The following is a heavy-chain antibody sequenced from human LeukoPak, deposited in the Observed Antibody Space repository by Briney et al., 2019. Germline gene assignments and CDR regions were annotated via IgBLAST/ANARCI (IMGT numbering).Heavy chain of an antibody. J-gene: IGHJ4*02. CDR3: ARNLDSYGTYYFDY. D-gene: IGHD5-18*01. CDR2: ISAYNGNT. Sequence: ASVKVSCKASGYTFTSYGISWVQQAPGQGLEWMGWISAYNGNTNYAQKLQGRVTMTTDTSTSTAYMELRSLRSDDTAVYYCARNLDSYGTYYFDYWGQGTLVTVSS. V-gene: IGHV1-18*01. CDR1: GYTFTSYG.